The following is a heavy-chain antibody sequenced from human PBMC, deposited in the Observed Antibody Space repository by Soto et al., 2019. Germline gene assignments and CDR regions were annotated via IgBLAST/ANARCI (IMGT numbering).Heavy chain of an antibody. Sequence: GESLKISCKGSGYSFTSYWIGWVGQMPGKGLEWMGIIYPGDSDTRYSPSFQGQVTISADKSISTAYLQWSSLKASDTAMYYCARTSAAGKYYYGMDVRGQGTTVTVSS. V-gene: IGHV5-51*01. CDR3: ARTSAAGKYYYGMDV. J-gene: IGHJ6*02. D-gene: IGHD6-13*01. CDR1: GYSFTSYW. CDR2: IYPGDSDT.